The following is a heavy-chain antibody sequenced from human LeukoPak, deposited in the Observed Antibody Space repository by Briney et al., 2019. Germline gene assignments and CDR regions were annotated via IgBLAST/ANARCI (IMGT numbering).Heavy chain of an antibody. CDR3: ARDRTGVAGPFDY. D-gene: IGHD6-19*01. CDR2: IYYSGST. Sequence: SQTLSLTCTVSGGSISSGDYYWSWIRQPPGKGLEWIGSIYYSGSTYYNPSLKSRVTISVDTSKNQFSLKLSSVTAADTAVYYCARDRTGVAGPFDYWGQGTLVTVSS. J-gene: IGHJ4*02. V-gene: IGHV4-39*07. CDR1: GGSISSGDYY.